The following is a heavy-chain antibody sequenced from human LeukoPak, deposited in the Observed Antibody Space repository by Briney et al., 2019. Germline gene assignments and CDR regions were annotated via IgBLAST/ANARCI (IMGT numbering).Heavy chain of an antibody. V-gene: IGHV3-11*01. CDR3: VREAKMTNIL. CDR1: GFPLSEYY. J-gene: IGHJ4*02. Sequence: GSLRLFCAASGFPLSEYYMNLVRQAPGKGLEWVSHISRSSGTIYYADSVQGRFTVSRDNGKKSLYLQMSYLRAEDTAVYYCVREAKMTNILWGQGTLVTVSS. D-gene: IGHD2-21*01. CDR2: ISRSSGTI.